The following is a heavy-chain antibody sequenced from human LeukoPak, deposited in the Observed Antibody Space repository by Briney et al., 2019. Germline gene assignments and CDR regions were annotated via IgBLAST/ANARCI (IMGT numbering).Heavy chain of an antibody. V-gene: IGHV4-39*02. J-gene: IGHJ4*02. D-gene: IGHD4-11*01. CDR1: GGSISTNNYY. Sequence: SETLSLTCTVSGGSISTNNYYWNWIRQPPEQGLEWIGSIHYTGSAWYSPPLKSRVTISVDTSKNQFSLRLNSVTAADTAVYFCTREYSAHSDFWGQGALVTVSS. CDR3: TREYSAHSDF. CDR2: IHYTGSA.